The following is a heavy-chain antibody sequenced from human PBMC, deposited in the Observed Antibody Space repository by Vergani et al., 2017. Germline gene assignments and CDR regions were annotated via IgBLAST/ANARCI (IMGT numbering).Heavy chain of an antibody. CDR3: ARDFLTRVTTLDYYYMGV. V-gene: IGHV3-30*03. J-gene: IGHJ6*03. D-gene: IGHD4-11*01. CDR1: GFPFSDYG. Sequence: QVQLVESGGGEVQPGRSLRLSCSAAGFPFSDYGVHWVRQAPGQGLEWVTVISDYGNKKNYADSVKGRFTISRDNSKNTVYLEMNALRAEDTAGYYCARDFLTRVTTLDYYYMGVWGKGTTVTVSS. CDR2: ISDYGNKK.